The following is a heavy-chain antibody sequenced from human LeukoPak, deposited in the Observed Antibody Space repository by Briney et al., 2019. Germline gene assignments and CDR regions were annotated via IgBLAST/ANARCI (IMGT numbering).Heavy chain of an antibody. V-gene: IGHV1-69-2*01. CDR1: GYTFTDYY. J-gene: IGHJ4*02. D-gene: IGHD6-19*01. CDR3: ATSEYSSGWYATDY. Sequence: ASVKVSCKVSGYTFTDYYMHWVQQAPGKGLEWMGFVDPEDGETIYAEKFQGRVTITADTSTDTAYMELSSLRSEDTAVYYCATSEYSSGWYATDYWGQGTLVTVSS. CDR2: VDPEDGET.